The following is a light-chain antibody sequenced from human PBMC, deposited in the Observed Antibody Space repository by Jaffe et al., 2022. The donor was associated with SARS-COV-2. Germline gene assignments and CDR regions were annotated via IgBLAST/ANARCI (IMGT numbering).Light chain of an antibody. CDR1: QSITNY. V-gene: IGKV1-39*01. CDR3: QQSYSTPQT. Sequence: DIQMTQSPSSLSASVGDRISITCRASQSITNYLNWYQQKPGKAPKLLIYGASSLQSGAPSRFSGSGSGTDFTLTISSLQVEDFATYYCQQSYSTPQTFGQGTKVEIK. CDR2: GAS. J-gene: IGKJ1*01.